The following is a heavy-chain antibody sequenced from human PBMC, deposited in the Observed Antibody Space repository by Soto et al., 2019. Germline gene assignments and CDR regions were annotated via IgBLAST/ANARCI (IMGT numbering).Heavy chain of an antibody. CDR1: GYSFTSYW. Sequence: PGESLKISCKGSGYSFTSYWIGWVRQMPGKGLEWMGIIYPGDSDTRYSPSFQGQVTISADKSISTAYLQWSSLKASDTAMYYCARLAVVRGVIPHFDYWGQGTLVTVSS. CDR3: ARLAVVRGVIPHFDY. CDR2: IYPGDSDT. D-gene: IGHD3-10*01. V-gene: IGHV5-51*01. J-gene: IGHJ4*02.